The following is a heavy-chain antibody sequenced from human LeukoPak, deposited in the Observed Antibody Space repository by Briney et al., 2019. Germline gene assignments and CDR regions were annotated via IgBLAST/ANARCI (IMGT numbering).Heavy chain of an antibody. V-gene: IGHV4-4*07. CDR2: IYTSGST. D-gene: IGHD3-9*01. CDR1: GGSISRYY. Sequence: PSETLSLTCTVSGGSISRYYWSWIRQPAGKGLEWIGRIYTSGSTNYNPSLKSRVTMSVDTSKNQFSLKLSSVTAADTAVYYCARDEPVYYDILTGTNWFDPWGQGTLATVSS. CDR3: ARDEPVYYDILTGTNWFDP. J-gene: IGHJ5*02.